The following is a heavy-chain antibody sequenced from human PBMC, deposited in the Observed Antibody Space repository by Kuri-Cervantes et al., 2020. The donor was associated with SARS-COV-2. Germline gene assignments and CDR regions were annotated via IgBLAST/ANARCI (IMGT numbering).Heavy chain of an antibody. V-gene: IGHV6-1*01. CDR3: ARDPTVAVHWYFDL. CDR1: GDSVASNSAA. J-gene: IGHJ2*01. D-gene: IGHD6-19*01. CDR2: TYYRSKWYN. Sequence: LRPSCPISGDSVASNSAAWNWIRQSPSRGLEWLGRTYYRSKWYNDYAVSVKSRITINPDTSKNQFSLQLNSVTPEDTAVCYCARDPTVAVHWYFDLWGRGTLVTVSS.